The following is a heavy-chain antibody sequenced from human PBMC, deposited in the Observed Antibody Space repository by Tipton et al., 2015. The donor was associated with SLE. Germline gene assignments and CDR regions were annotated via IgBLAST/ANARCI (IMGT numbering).Heavy chain of an antibody. J-gene: IGHJ3*02. CDR3: ARSNIIEPGAFDI. V-gene: IGHV4-59*01. CDR1: DASISTYF. CDR2: IYYSGST. D-gene: IGHD3-10*01. Sequence: TLSLTCTVSDASISTYFWSWIRQPPGKGLEWIGYIYYSGSTNYNPSLKSRVTMSIDTSKNQLSLRLNSVTAADTAVYYCARSNIIEPGAFDIWGQGTMVTVSS.